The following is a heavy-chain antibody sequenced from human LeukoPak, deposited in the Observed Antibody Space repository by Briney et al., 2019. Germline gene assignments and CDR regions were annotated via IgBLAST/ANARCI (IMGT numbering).Heavy chain of an antibody. CDR3: ARGGYSIPFDY. CDR2: IYHSGST. D-gene: IGHD4-11*01. V-gene: IGHV4-30-2*01. Sequence: PSETLSLTCAVSVGSISSGGYSWSWIRQPPGKGLEWLAYIYHSGSTFYNPSLKSRVTIPVDRSKNQLSLKLSSVTAADTAVYYCARGGYSIPFDYWAQGTLVTVSS. CDR1: VGSISSGGYS. J-gene: IGHJ4*02.